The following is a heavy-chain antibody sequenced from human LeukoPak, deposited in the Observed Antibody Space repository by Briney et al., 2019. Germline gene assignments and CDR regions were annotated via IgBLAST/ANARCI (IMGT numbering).Heavy chain of an antibody. CDR1: GYTFTSYY. CDR3: ARAKPYDNNGYSPELRY. Sequence: ASVTVSCKTSGYTFTSYYIHWLRQAPGQGFEWLGWSDPNSGATKYEHFQGRVTMTWDTSIDTAYMELTRLTSDDTAVYYCARAKPYDNNGYSPELRYWGQGTLVTVS. D-gene: IGHD3-22*01. CDR2: SDPNSGAT. V-gene: IGHV1-2*02. J-gene: IGHJ4*02.